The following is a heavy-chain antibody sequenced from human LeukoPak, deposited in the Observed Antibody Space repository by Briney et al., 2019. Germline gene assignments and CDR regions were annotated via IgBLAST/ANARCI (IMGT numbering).Heavy chain of an antibody. CDR1: GGTFSSYA. V-gene: IGHV1-69*04. Sequence: SVKVSCKASGGTFSSYAISWVRQAPGQGLEWMGRIIPILGIANYAQKFQGRVTITADESTSTAYMGLSSLRSEDTAVYYCARDLGGIAAAGTSSSHPTDYWGQGTLVTVSS. CDR3: ARDLGGIAAAGTSSSHPTDY. J-gene: IGHJ4*02. CDR2: IIPILGIA. D-gene: IGHD6-13*01.